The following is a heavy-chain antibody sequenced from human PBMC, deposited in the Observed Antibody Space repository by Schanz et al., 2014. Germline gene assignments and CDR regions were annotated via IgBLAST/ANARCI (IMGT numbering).Heavy chain of an antibody. D-gene: IGHD6-6*01. V-gene: IGHV3-7*01. CDR1: GFTVNTNY. J-gene: IGHJ4*02. Sequence: EVQLVESGGGLIHPGGSLRLSCAVSGFTVNTNYMTWVRQAPGKGLEWVANIKQDGSEKYYVDSVKGRFTISRDNSKNALYLQMDSLRAEDTAVYYCVPMSIAAHWGQGTLXTVSS. CDR3: VPMSIAAH. CDR2: IKQDGSEK.